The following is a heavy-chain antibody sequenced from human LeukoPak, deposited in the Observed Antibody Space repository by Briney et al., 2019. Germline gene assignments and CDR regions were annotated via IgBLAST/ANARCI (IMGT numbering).Heavy chain of an antibody. CDR1: GFTFDDYA. V-gene: IGHV3-9*01. Sequence: GRSLRLSCAASGFTFDDYAMHWVRHAPGKGLEWVSGISWNSGSIVYADSVKGRFTISRDNAKNSLYLQMNSLRAEDTALYYCAKAIANDYGDYLYFDYWGQGTLVTVSS. J-gene: IGHJ4*02. CDR3: AKAIANDYGDYLYFDY. D-gene: IGHD4-17*01. CDR2: ISWNSGSI.